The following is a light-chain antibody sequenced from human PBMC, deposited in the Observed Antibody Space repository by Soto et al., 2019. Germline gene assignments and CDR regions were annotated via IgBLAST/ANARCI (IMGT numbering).Light chain of an antibody. CDR2: EVN. CDR1: ANDIGNYNS. J-gene: IGLJ2*01. CDR3: SSFSTSLTVI. Sequence: QSALTQPASMSGSPGQSITISCTGTANDIGNYNSVSWYRHHPGRAPTHIIYEVNNRPSGVSDRFSASKFDNTASLTISGLQADDEGDYYCSSFSTSLTVIFGGGTKVTVL. V-gene: IGLV2-14*01.